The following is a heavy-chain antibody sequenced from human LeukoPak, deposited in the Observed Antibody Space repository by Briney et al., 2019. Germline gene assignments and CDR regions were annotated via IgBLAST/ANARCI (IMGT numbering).Heavy chain of an antibody. D-gene: IGHD5-12*01. CDR3: ARAPGSRLLDY. V-gene: IGHV4-30-4*02. CDR1: GGSISSGDYY. J-gene: IGHJ4*02. Sequence: PSETLCLTCTVSGGSISSGDYYWSWIRQPPGKGLEWIGYIYYSGSTYYNPSLKSRVTISVDTSKNQFSLKLSSVTAADTAVYYCARAPGSRLLDYWGQGTLVTVSS. CDR2: IYYSGST.